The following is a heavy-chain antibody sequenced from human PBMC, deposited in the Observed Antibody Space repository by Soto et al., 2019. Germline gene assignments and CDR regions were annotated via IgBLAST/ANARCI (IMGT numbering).Heavy chain of an antibody. CDR2: ISSDGDIT. Sequence: VGSLRLSCSASGFTFSEYSMHWVRQAPGKGLQYVSTISSDGDITYYADSVKGRFTISRDNSKNTLYLQMNSLRPEDTAVYYCVKVSTFYDILTGYYSTNFFDPWGQGTLVTVSS. CDR3: VKVSTFYDILTGYYSTNFFDP. J-gene: IGHJ5*02. D-gene: IGHD3-9*01. V-gene: IGHV3-64D*06. CDR1: GFTFSEYS.